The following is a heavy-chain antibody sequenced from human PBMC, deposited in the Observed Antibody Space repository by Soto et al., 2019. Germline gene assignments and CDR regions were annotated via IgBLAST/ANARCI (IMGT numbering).Heavy chain of an antibody. CDR1: GYTFTSYY. Sequence: GASVKVSCKASGYTFTSYYMHWVRQAPGQGLEWMGIINPSGGSTSYAQKFQGRVTMTRDTSTSTVYMELSSLRSEDTAVYYCASPPVGAVAGNEGDFDIWGQGTMVTV. J-gene: IGHJ3*02. CDR2: INPSGGST. V-gene: IGHV1-46*01. CDR3: ASPPVGAVAGNEGDFDI. D-gene: IGHD6-19*01.